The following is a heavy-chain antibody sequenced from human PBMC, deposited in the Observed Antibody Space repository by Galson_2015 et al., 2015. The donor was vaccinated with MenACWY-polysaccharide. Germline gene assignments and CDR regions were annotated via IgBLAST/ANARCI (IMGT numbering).Heavy chain of an antibody. V-gene: IGHV1-69*06. CDR3: AHSKGQWLAPGLAFDI. D-gene: IGHD6-19*01. J-gene: IGHJ3*02. CDR2: IIPIFGTS. CDR1: GGTFSSYA. Sequence: SVKVSCKASGGTFSSYAVSWVRQAPGEGLEWMGGIIPIFGTSKYAQKFQGGVTITADKSTSTAYMELSSLRSEDTAVYYCAHSKGQWLAPGLAFDIWGQGTMVTVSS.